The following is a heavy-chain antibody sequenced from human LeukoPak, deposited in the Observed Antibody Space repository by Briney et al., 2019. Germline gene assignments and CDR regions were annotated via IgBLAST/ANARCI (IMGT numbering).Heavy chain of an antibody. V-gene: IGHV4-59*12. CDR1: GGSISSYY. CDR3: ARGFGAGAFDI. Sequence: SETLSLTCTVSGGSISSYYWSWIRQPPGKGLEWIGYIYYSGSTNYNPSLKSRVTISVDTSKNQFSLKLSSVTAADTAVYYCARGFGAGAFDIWGQGTMVTVSS. D-gene: IGHD3-3*01. J-gene: IGHJ3*02. CDR2: IYYSGST.